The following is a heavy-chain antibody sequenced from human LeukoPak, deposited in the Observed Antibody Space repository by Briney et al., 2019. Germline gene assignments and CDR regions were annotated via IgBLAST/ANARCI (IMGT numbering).Heavy chain of an antibody. CDR1: GFTFRSYS. J-gene: IGHJ4*02. V-gene: IGHV3-21*01. Sequence: GGSLRLSCAASGFTFRSYSMNWVRQAPGKGLEWVSSISSTSSYIYYADSVKGRFTISRDNAKNSLYLQMNSLTAEDTAVYYCARDSSGWAVDLYYFDYWGQGTLVTVSS. D-gene: IGHD6-19*01. CDR2: ISSTSSYI. CDR3: ARDSSGWAVDLYYFDY.